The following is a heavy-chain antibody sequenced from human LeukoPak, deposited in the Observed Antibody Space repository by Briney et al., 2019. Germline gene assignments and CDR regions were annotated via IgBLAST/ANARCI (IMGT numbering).Heavy chain of an antibody. Sequence: GGSLRLSCAASGFTFSSYAMHWVRQAPGKGLEWVAVISYDGSNKYYADSVKGRFTISRDNSKNTLYLQMSSLRAEDTAVYYCAREGAWDSSGYYDSFDYWGQGTLVTVSS. CDR1: GFTFSSYA. V-gene: IGHV3-30-3*01. CDR3: AREGAWDSSGYYDSFDY. CDR2: ISYDGSNK. D-gene: IGHD3-22*01. J-gene: IGHJ4*02.